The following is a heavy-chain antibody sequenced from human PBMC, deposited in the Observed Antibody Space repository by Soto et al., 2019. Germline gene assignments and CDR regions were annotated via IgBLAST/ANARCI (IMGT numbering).Heavy chain of an antibody. CDR1: GGSFSGYD. D-gene: IGHD3-10*01. J-gene: IGHJ6*03. V-gene: IGHV4-34*01. CDR2: VNDSGST. Sequence: QVQLQQWGAGLLKPSETLSLTCAVYGGSFSGYDWSWIRQPPGEGLEWIGEVNDSGSTNYNPSLKTRVTISIDTTNNHFSLQLSSVTAAHKAVYSCARGFILLYGELSRRGDHYYYMDVWGKGTRVTVSS. CDR3: ARGFILLYGELSRRGDHYYYMDV.